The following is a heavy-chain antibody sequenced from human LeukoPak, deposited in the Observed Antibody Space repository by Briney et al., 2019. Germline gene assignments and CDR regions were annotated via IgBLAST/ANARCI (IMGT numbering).Heavy chain of an antibody. J-gene: IGHJ4*02. CDR2: ISAYNGNT. Sequence: GASVKVSCKASGYTFTGYYMHWVRQAPGQGLEWMGWISAYNGNTNYAQKLQGRVTMTTDTSTSTAYMELRSLRSDDTAVYYCARGRILEPGYSSSWRSMGDYWGQGTLVTVSS. CDR3: ARGRILEPGYSSSWRSMGDY. D-gene: IGHD6-13*01. CDR1: GYTFTGYY. V-gene: IGHV1-18*04.